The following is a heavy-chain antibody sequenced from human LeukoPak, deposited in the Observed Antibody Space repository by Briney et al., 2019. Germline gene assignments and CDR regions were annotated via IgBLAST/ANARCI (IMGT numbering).Heavy chain of an antibody. D-gene: IGHD6-6*01. CDR1: GFTFSSYG. CDR2: ISSSGTK. Sequence: PGGSLRLSCAASGFTFSSYGMNWVRQAPGRGLEWVSFISSSGTKSYADSLKGRFTISRDNAKNSLYLQMNSLRDEDTAVYYCARGGAARPDYWGQGTLVTVSS. CDR3: ARGGAARPDY. J-gene: IGHJ4*02. V-gene: IGHV3-48*02.